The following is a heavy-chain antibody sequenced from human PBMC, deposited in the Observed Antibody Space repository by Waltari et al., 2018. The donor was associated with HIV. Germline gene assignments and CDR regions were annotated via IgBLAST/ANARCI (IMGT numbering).Heavy chain of an antibody. CDR1: GGSISSSSYD. Sequence: QLQLQESGPGLVKPSETLSLTCTVSGGSISSSSYDWGWIRQPPGKGLEWVGSIYYRWSTFYNLSLQRRVTISVDTSKNQFSLKLSSVTAADTAVYYCASERYCSGGSCPFDYWGQGTLVTVSS. D-gene: IGHD2-15*01. V-gene: IGHV4-39*07. CDR2: IYYRWST. J-gene: IGHJ4*02. CDR3: ASERYCSGGSCPFDY.